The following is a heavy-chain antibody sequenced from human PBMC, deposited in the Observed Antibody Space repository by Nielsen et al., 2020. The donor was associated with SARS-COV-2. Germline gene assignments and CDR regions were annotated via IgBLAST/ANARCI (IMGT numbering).Heavy chain of an antibody. Sequence: GGSLRLSCAASGFTFSSYAMSWVRQAPGKGLEWVGRIKSKTDGGTTDYAAPVKGRFTISRDDSKNTLYLQMNSLKTEDTAVYYCTTDRQPVVVIGVGNDAFDIWGQGTMVTVSS. CDR2: IKSKTDGGTT. V-gene: IGHV3-15*01. CDR1: GFTFSSYA. CDR3: TTDRQPVVVIGVGNDAFDI. D-gene: IGHD3-22*01. J-gene: IGHJ3*02.